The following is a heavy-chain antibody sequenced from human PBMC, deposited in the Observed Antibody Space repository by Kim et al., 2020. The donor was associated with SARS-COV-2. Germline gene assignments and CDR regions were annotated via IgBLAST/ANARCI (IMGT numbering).Heavy chain of an antibody. CDR2: INSDGSST. Sequence: GGSLRLSCAASGFTFSSYWMHWVRQAPGKGLVWVSRINSDGSSTSYADSVKGRFTISRDNAKNTLYLQMNSLRAEDTAVYYCASCGVATIAGGVNYYGMDVWGQGTTVTVSS. V-gene: IGHV3-74*01. CDR3: ASCGVATIAGGVNYYGMDV. D-gene: IGHD5-12*01. CDR1: GFTFSSYW. J-gene: IGHJ6*02.